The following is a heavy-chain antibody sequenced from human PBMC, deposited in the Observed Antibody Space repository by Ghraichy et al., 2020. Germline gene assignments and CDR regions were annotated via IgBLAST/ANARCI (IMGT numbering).Heavy chain of an antibody. D-gene: IGHD6-19*01. J-gene: IGHJ4*02. CDR2: INHSGST. CDR1: GASISTYY. Sequence: SQTLSLTCTVSGASISTYYWSWIRQPPGKGLEWIAYINHSGSTNNNPSLKSRVTVSVDTSKNQFSLKLTSVSAADTAVYYCVRFGLDWLAHYYWGQGTLVTVSS. CDR3: VRFGLDWLAHYY. V-gene: IGHV4-59*01.